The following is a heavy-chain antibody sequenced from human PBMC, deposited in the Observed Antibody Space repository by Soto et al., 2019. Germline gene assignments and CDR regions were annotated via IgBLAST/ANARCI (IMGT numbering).Heavy chain of an antibody. D-gene: IGHD2-2*01. J-gene: IGHJ6*03. V-gene: IGHV4-59*01. CDR2: IYHSGNT. CDR1: GGSISTYY. CDR3: ARDFGYCSTTSCGHYYYMAV. Sequence: SETLSLTCTVSGGSISTYYWSWIRQPPGKEVEWIGYIYHSGNTNYNPSLKSRVTISIDTSKNQFSLRLSSVTAADTAVYYCARDFGYCSTTSCGHYYYMAVWGKGTTVTVSS.